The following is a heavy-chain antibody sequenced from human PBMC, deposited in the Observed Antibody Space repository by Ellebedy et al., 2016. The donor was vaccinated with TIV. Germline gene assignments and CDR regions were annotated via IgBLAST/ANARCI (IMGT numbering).Heavy chain of an antibody. J-gene: IGHJ5*02. V-gene: IGHV4-30-2*01. CDR1: GDSISSGGYS. Sequence: MPSETLSLTCAVSGDSISSGGYSWSWIRQPPGKGLEWIGYIYHSGSTYYNPSLKSRVTISVDRSKNQFSLKLSSVTAADTAVYYCARQNYYDSSGYQRFDPWGQGTLVTVSS. CDR2: IYHSGST. D-gene: IGHD3-22*01. CDR3: ARQNYYDSSGYQRFDP.